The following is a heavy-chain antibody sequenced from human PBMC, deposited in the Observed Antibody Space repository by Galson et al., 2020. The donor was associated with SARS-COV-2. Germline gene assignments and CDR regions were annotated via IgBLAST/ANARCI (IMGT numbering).Heavy chain of an antibody. Sequence: NSGGTLRLSCAASGFTLSNSYLSWIRQAPGKGLEWVSFISRHGDTIYYASSVKGRVTISRDNPKNLLFLQMNSLRAEDTAVYYCAKALDGQNFFDLWGRGTLVTVSS. CDR1: GFTLSNSY. V-gene: IGHV3-11*04. J-gene: IGHJ2*01. CDR3: AKALDGQNFFDL. D-gene: IGHD1-1*01. CDR2: ISRHGDTI.